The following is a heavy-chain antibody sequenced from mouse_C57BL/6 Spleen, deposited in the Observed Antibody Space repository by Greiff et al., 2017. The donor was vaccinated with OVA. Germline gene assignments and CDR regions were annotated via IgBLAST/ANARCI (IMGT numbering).Heavy chain of an antibody. J-gene: IGHJ2*01. D-gene: IGHD4-1*01. CDR3: ASLTGTREVYFDY. V-gene: IGHV1-26*01. Sequence: EVQLQQSGPELVKPGASVKISCKASGYTFTDYYMNWVKQSHGKSLEWIGDINPNNGGTSYNQKFKGKTTLTVDKSSSTAYMELRSLTSEDSAVYYGASLTGTREVYFDYWGQGTTLTVSS. CDR2: INPNNGGT. CDR1: GYTFTDYY.